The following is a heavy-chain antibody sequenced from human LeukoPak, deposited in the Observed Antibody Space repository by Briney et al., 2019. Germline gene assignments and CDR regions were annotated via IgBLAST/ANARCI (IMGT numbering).Heavy chain of an antibody. D-gene: IGHD6-13*01. J-gene: IGHJ6*03. V-gene: IGHV3-7*01. Sequence: SGGSLRLSCAASGFTFSSYWMSWVRQAPGKGLEWVANIKQDGSEKYYVDSVKGRFTISRDNAKNSLYLQMNSLRAEDTAVYYCARDIYSSSWPYYYYYYMDVWGKGTTVTVSS. CDR3: ARDIYSSSWPYYYYYYMDV. CDR1: GFTFSSYW. CDR2: IKQDGSEK.